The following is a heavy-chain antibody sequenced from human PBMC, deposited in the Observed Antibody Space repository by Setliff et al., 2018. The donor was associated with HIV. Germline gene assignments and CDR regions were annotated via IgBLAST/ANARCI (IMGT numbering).Heavy chain of an antibody. D-gene: IGHD1-20*01. CDR1: GGSIRNGLYY. J-gene: IGHJ6*03. Sequence: PSETLSLTCTVSGGSIRNGLYYWHWIRQPPGKGLEWIGSVYYSGSTYYKPSLKSRVTISVDTSKNQFSLRLSSVTAADTAVYYCARGIGTRYNYYMDVWGIGTTVTV. CDR2: VYYSGST. V-gene: IGHV4-39*07. CDR3: ARGIGTRYNYYMDV.